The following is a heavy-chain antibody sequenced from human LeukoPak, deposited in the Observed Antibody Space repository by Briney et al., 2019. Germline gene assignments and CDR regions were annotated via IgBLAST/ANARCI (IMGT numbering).Heavy chain of an antibody. CDR2: IRYDGSNK. Sequence: GGSLSLSXAASGFTFSSYGMHWVRQAPGKGMEWVAFIRYDGSNKYYADSVKGRFTISRDNSKNTLYLQMNSLRAEDTAVYYCATFTYYYDSSGYSQGDYWGQGTLVTVSS. V-gene: IGHV3-30*02. J-gene: IGHJ4*02. CDR1: GFTFSSYG. CDR3: ATFTYYYDSSGYSQGDY. D-gene: IGHD3-22*01.